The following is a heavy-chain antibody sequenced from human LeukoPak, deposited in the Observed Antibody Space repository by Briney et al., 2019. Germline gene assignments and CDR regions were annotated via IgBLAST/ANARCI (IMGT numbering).Heavy chain of an antibody. CDR2: INPNSGGT. V-gene: IGHV1-2*02. CDR3: ARVMVRGVDKYYYYYMDV. J-gene: IGHJ6*03. D-gene: IGHD3-10*01. CDR1: GYTFTGYY. Sequence: GASVKVSCKASGYTFTGYYTHWVRQAPGQGLEWMGWINPNSGGTNYAQKFQGRVTMTRDTSISTAYMELSRLRSDDTAVYYCARVMVRGVDKYYYYYMDVWGKGTTVTISS.